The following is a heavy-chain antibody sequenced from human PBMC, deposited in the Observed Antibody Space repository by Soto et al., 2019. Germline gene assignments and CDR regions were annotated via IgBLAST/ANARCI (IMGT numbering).Heavy chain of an antibody. V-gene: IGHV3-74*01. CDR2: INSDGSST. CDR3: ARVCVWGSPGSFDI. J-gene: IGHJ3*02. D-gene: IGHD7-27*01. Sequence: GGSLRLSCAASGFTFSSYWMHWVRQAPGKGLVWVSRINSDGSSTSYADSVKGRFTISRDNAKNTLYLQMNSLRAEDTAVYYCARVCVWGSPGSFDIWGQGTMVTVSS. CDR1: GFTFSSYW.